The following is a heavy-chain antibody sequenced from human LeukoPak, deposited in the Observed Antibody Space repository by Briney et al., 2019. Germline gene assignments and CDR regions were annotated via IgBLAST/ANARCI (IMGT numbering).Heavy chain of an antibody. V-gene: IGHV3-23*01. CDR1: GFTFSSYA. CDR3: AKPRNWLEFYYFDY. J-gene: IGHJ4*02. CDR2: ISGSGGST. D-gene: IGHD3-9*01. Sequence: GGSLRLSCAASGFTFSSYAMSWVRQAPGKGLEWVSAISGSGGSTYYADSVKGRFTISRDNSKNTLYLQMNSLRAEDTVVYYCAKPRNWLEFYYFDYWGQGTLVTVSS.